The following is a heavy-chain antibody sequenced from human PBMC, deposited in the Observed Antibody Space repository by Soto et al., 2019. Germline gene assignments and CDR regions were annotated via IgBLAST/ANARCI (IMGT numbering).Heavy chain of an antibody. D-gene: IGHD4-17*01. CDR3: ARVPPNGDYFDS. V-gene: IGHV4-4*02. CDR1: GGSIITTSW. J-gene: IGHJ4*02. Sequence: QLQLQESGPGLVRPSGTLSLTCAVSGGSIITTSWWTWVRQPPGKGLEWIGEVYHVGSTNYNPSLKSRVTISVDKSKNQSSMKLISVAAADTAVYYCARVPPNGDYFDSWGQGTLVTVSS. CDR2: VYHVGST.